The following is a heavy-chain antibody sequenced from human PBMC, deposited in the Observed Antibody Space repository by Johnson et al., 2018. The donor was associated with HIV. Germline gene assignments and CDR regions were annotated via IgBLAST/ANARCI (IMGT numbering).Heavy chain of an antibody. D-gene: IGHD6-13*01. CDR2: IGTAGDT. Sequence: MQLVESGGGVVQPGRSLRLSCAASGFTFSSYDMHWVRQATGKGLEWVSAIGTAGDTYYPGSVKGRFTISRENAKNSLYLQMNSLRAGDTAVYYCARGVPIAAAGHDAFDIWGQGTMVTVSS. V-gene: IGHV3-13*01. CDR3: ARGVPIAAAGHDAFDI. CDR1: GFTFSSYD. J-gene: IGHJ3*02.